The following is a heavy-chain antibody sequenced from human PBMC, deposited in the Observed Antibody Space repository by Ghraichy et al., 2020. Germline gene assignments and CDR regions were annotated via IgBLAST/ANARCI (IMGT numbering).Heavy chain of an antibody. D-gene: IGHD1-26*01. Sequence: GGSLRLSCAASGFTFSSYGMHWVRQAPGKGLEWVAVISYDGSNKYYADSVKGRFTISRDNSKNTLYLQMNSLRAEDTAVYYCAKAELSEGATAGYWGQGTLVTVSS. V-gene: IGHV3-30*18. CDR1: GFTFSSYG. CDR2: ISYDGSNK. CDR3: AKAELSEGATAGY. J-gene: IGHJ4*02.